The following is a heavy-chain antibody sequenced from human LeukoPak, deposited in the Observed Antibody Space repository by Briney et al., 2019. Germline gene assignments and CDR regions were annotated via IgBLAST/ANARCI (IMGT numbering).Heavy chain of an antibody. CDR2: INHSGST. D-gene: IGHD5-24*01. J-gene: IGHJ4*02. CDR3: AQMATRNYFDY. CDR1: GGSFSGYY. Sequence: SETLSLTCAVYGGSFSGYYWSWIRQPLGKGLEWIGEINHSGSTNYNPSLKSRVTISVDTSKNQFSLKLSSVTAADTAVYYCAQMATRNYFDYWGQGTLVTVSS. V-gene: IGHV4-34*01.